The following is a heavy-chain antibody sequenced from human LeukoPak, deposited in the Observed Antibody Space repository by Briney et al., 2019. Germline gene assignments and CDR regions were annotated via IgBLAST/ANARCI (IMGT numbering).Heavy chain of an antibody. V-gene: IGHV3-74*01. CDR3: ARGYLITGYYYYMDV. D-gene: IGHD5-24*01. Sequence: QTGGSLRLSCAASGFTFSSYWMHWVRQAPGKGLVWVSRINTDGSSTSYADSVKGRFAISRDNAKNTLYLQMNSLRAEDTAVYYCARGYLITGYYYYMDVWGKGTTVTVSS. J-gene: IGHJ6*03. CDR2: INTDGSST. CDR1: GFTFSSYW.